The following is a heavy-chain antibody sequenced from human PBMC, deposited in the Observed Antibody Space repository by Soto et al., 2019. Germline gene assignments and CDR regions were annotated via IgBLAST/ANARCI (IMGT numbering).Heavy chain of an antibody. Sequence: VGSLSLSCVASGLTLSNYAMTWVRQAPGKGLEWVSAIRPGQGATFYADSVRGRFTISRDDSKNTLSLQMNSLRAEDTAVYYCAKGYCSSTSCYTLGYWGQGTLVTVSS. J-gene: IGHJ4*02. CDR2: IRPGQGAT. D-gene: IGHD2-2*01. V-gene: IGHV3-23*01. CDR3: AKGYCSSTSCYTLGY. CDR1: GLTLSNYA.